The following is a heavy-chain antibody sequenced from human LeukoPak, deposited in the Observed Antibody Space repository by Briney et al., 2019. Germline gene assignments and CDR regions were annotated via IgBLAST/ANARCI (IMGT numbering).Heavy chain of an antibody. V-gene: IGHV1-69*05. CDR1: GDTFTSMA. CDR2: VNPTSGAP. Sequence: GASVKVSCKASGDTFTSMAINWLRQAPGQGGEGMGGVNPTSGAPAYGQMFQSRVTFSTDESTRTACMELNSLTSEDSALDCCERRRGSTHLYWFDHWGQGTQVTVSS. D-gene: IGHD2/OR15-2a*01. J-gene: IGHJ5*02. CDR3: ERRRGSTHLYWFDH.